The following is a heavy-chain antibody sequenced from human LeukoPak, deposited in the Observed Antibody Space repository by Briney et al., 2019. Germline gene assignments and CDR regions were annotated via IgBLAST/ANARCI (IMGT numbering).Heavy chain of an antibody. CDR2: INSGNNYI. J-gene: IGHJ3*01. CDR3: GGVLRGMSVFDL. V-gene: IGHV3-21*06. CDR1: GFTFSTFA. D-gene: IGHD6-13*01. Sequence: PGGSLRLSCAASGFTFSTFAMIWVRQAPGKALGWVSSINSGNNYIYYADSVKGRFTISRDNAKNSLSLQMNSLRADDTAVYSFGGVLRGMSVFDLWGKGTMVSVSS.